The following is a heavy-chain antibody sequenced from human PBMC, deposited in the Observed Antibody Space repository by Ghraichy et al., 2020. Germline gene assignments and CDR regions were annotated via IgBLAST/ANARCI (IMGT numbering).Heavy chain of an antibody. CDR1: GGSISSSSYY. CDR3: ARRTYCGGDCYSLFDY. D-gene: IGHD2-21*02. Sequence: SETLSLTCTVSGGSISSSSYYRGWIRQPPGKGLEWIGSIYYSGSTYYNPSLKSRVTISVDTSKNQFSLKLSSVTAADTAVYYCARRTYCGGDCYSLFDYWGQGTLVTVSS. J-gene: IGHJ4*02. CDR2: IYYSGST. V-gene: IGHV4-39*01.